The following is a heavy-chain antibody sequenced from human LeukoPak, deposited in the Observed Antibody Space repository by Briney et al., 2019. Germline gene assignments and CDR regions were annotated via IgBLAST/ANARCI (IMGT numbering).Heavy chain of an antibody. Sequence: ASVTVSYKPSVYTFTDYYMHWVRQAPGQGLEWMGWINPCSGGTNYQQQFQGRITITRGPSISTAYTELSRRKSHDPALYFLWRGGPAMGGVLGEAFDIWGQRGKVTVS. CDR1: VYTFTDYY. CDR3: WRGGPAMGGVLGEAFDI. J-gene: IGHJ3*02. V-gene: IGHV1-2*02. CDR2: INPCSGGT. D-gene: IGHD3-3*02.